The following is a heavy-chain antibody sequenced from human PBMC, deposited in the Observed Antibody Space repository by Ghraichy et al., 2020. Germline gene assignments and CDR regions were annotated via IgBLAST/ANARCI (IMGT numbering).Heavy chain of an antibody. D-gene: IGHD3-10*01. J-gene: IGHJ4*02. CDR3: ASSGSEIWFHFSGDF. CDR1: GFRFSNYP. Sequence: GGSLRLSCAASGFRFSNYPIHWVRQAPGKGLEWVAVISYDGNNKYYADSVKGRFSISRDNSKNTLSLQMNSLRVEDTAIYYCASSGSEIWFHFSGDFWGQGTLVTVSA. CDR2: ISYDGNNK. V-gene: IGHV3-30-3*01.